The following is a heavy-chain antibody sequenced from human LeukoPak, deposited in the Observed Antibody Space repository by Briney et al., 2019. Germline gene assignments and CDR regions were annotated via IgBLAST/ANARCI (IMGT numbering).Heavy chain of an antibody. CDR1: GFTFSSYE. CDR3: AKPTPTYYDFWSGYSMDV. D-gene: IGHD3-3*01. CDR2: ISSSGSTI. J-gene: IGHJ6*04. V-gene: IGHV3-48*03. Sequence: GGSLRLSCAASGFTFSSYEMNWVRQAPGKGLEWVSYISSSGSTIYYADSVKGRFTISRDNAKNSLYLQMNSLRAEDTAVYYCAKPTPTYYDFWSGYSMDVWGKGTTVTVSS.